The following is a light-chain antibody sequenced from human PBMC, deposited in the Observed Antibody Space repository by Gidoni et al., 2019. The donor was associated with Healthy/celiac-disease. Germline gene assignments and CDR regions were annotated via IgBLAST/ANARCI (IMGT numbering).Light chain of an antibody. J-gene: IGKJ4*01. V-gene: IGKV1-8*01. Sequence: AIRMTQSPSSFSASTGDRVTITCRASHGISSYLAWYQQKPGKAPKLLIYAASTLQSGVPSRFSGSGSGTDFTLTISCLQSEDFATYYCQQYYSYPIFGGGTKVEIK. CDR3: QQYYSYPI. CDR1: HGISSY. CDR2: AAS.